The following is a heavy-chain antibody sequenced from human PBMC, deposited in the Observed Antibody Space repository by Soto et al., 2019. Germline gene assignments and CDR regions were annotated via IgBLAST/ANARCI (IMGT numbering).Heavy chain of an antibody. V-gene: IGHV4-31*03. J-gene: IGHJ5*02. CDR2: IYYSGTT. CDR1: GGSMSIDGYY. Sequence: SETLSLTCTVSGGSMSIDGYYWTWIRQHPGKGLEWIGYIYYSGTTYYNPSLKSRADISVDTSKNQFSLKLTSMTAAATAMYYCARGRIRAASIWFGPWGQGTLVTVSS. CDR3: ARGRIRAASIWFGP. D-gene: IGHD2-2*01.